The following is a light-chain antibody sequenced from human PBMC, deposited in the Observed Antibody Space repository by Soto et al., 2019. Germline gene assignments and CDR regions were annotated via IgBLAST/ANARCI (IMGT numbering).Light chain of an antibody. Sequence: EIVMTQSPATLSVSPGERATLSCRASQSVSTNLGWYQQRPGQAPRLLIYGASTRATGIPARFSGSGSGTEFTLTISSLQSEDFALYYCQQYNSWPYAFGQGTKLDIK. V-gene: IGKV3-15*01. CDR3: QQYNSWPYA. CDR2: GAS. CDR1: QSVSTN. J-gene: IGKJ2*01.